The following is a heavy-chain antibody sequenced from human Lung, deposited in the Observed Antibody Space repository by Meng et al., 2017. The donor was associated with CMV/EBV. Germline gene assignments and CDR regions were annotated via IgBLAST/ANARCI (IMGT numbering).Heavy chain of an antibody. Sequence: GGSLRLSXTAYGFTFGAYALSWVRQAPGKGLEWVGFIRSKAYGGTTEYAASVKGRFTISRDDSKSIAYLQMNSLKTEDTAVYYCTRVGTDYYDSSGYYLREEGYFDYWGQGTLVTVSS. CDR2: IRSKAYGGTT. D-gene: IGHD3-22*01. J-gene: IGHJ4*02. V-gene: IGHV3-49*04. CDR3: TRVGTDYYDSSGYYLREEGYFDY. CDR1: GFTFGAYA.